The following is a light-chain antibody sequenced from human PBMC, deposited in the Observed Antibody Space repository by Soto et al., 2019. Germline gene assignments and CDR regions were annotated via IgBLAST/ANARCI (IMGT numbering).Light chain of an antibody. Sequence: DIQMTQSPSSLSASVGDRVTITCRAGQYIGRYLNWYQQKPGKAPKLLIYAASSLHNGVPSRFSGSGYGTDLTFTISSLQPEDCATYSCQQTYRTPLTFGGGTKVDIK. J-gene: IGKJ4*01. CDR2: AAS. CDR3: QQTYRTPLT. CDR1: QYIGRY. V-gene: IGKV1-39*01.